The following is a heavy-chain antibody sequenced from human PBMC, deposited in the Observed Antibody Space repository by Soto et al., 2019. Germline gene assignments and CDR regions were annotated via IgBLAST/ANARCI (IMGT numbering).Heavy chain of an antibody. Sequence: VHLVESGGGVVQPGRSLRLSCAASGFTFNSYGMYWIRQAPGKGLEWVAGLAYHGRNEYYAHSVKGRFTTSRDNSNSTLFLQMNSLRPEDTAVYYCAKSYWPSINAVLTSAIDHWGRGTLVTVPS. CDR3: AKSYWPSINAVLTSAIDH. CDR1: GFTFNSYG. CDR2: LAYHGRNE. V-gene: IGHV3-30*18. D-gene: IGHD2-2*01. J-gene: IGHJ4*02.